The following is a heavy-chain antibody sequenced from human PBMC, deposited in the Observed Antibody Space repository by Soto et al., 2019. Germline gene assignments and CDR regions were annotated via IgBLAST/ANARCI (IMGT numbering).Heavy chain of an antibody. J-gene: IGHJ5*02. V-gene: IGHV4-39*01. CDR1: SAPVSSTTYT. Sequence: SETLSLTCTVSSAPVSSTTYTWGWIRQPPGKGLEWVASIYYGGSSYYSPSLKSRVAISLDTSKNQFSLSLSSVTAADTAVYYCARGRGYSYGLDPWGQGTLVTVSS. CDR3: ARGRGYSYGLDP. CDR2: IYYGGSS. D-gene: IGHD5-18*01.